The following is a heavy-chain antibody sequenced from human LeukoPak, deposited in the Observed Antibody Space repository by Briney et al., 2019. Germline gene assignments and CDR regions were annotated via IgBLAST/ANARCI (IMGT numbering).Heavy chain of an antibody. CDR2: ITGSGGST. CDR1: GFTFSSYA. D-gene: IGHD1-26*01. V-gene: IGHV3-23*01. Sequence: GGSLRLSCAASGFTFSSYAMSWVRQAPGKGLEWVSAITGSGGSTYYADSVEGRFTISRDNSENTLYLQMSSLRAEDTAVYYCARDPGSYSPWGQGTLVTVSS. J-gene: IGHJ5*02. CDR3: ARDPGSYSP.